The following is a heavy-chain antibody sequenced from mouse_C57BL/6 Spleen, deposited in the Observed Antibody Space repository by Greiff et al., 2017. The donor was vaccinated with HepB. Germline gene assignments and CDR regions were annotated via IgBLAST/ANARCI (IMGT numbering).Heavy chain of an antibody. CDR2: IYPGSGNT. D-gene: IGHD2-3*01. CDR1: GYSFTSYY. J-gene: IGHJ4*01. CDR3: ARVYDGYYGYAMDY. Sequence: QVQLQQSGPELVKPGASVKISCKASGYSFTSYYIHWVKQRPGQGLEWIGWIYPGSGNTKYNEKFKGKATLTADTSSSTAYMQLSSLTSEDSAVYYCARVYDGYYGYAMDYWGQGTSVTVSS. V-gene: IGHV1-66*01.